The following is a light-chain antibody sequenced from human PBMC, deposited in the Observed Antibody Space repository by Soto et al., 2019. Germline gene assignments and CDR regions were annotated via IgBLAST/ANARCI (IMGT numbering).Light chain of an antibody. CDR3: QQYGASPWT. V-gene: IGKV3-20*01. J-gene: IGKJ1*01. CDR1: QSVSSSY. Sequence: EIVLTQSPGTLSLSPWERATLSCRASQSVSSSYFAWYQHKPGQAPRLLIYGPSSRATGIPDRFSGSGSGTDFTLTISRLEPEDFAVYFCQQYGASPWTFGQGTKVDIK. CDR2: GPS.